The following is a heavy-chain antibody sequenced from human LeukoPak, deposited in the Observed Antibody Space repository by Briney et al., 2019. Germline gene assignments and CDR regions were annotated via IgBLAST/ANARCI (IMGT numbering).Heavy chain of an antibody. Sequence: ASVKVSCKASGYTFTSYGISWVRQAPRQGLEWMGWISAYNGNTNYAQKLQGRVTMTTDTSTSTAYMELRSLRSDDTAVYYCARTAYCGGDCPDAFDIWGQGTMVTVSS. CDR3: ARTAYCGGDCPDAFDI. J-gene: IGHJ3*02. CDR1: GYTFTSYG. CDR2: ISAYNGNT. D-gene: IGHD2-21*02. V-gene: IGHV1-18*01.